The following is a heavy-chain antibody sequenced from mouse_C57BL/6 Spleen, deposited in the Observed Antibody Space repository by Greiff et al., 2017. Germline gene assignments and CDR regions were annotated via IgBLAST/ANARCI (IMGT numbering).Heavy chain of an antibody. J-gene: IGHJ4*01. Sequence: VKLQQPGAELVRPGSSVKLSCKASGYTFTSYWMDWVKQRPGQGLEWIGNIYPSDSETHYNQKFKDKATLTVDKSSSTAYMQLSSLTSEDSAVYYCARGITTVVATDYYAMDYWGQGTSVTVSS. CDR1: GYTFTSYW. CDR2: IYPSDSET. V-gene: IGHV1-61*01. D-gene: IGHD1-1*01. CDR3: ARGITTVVATDYYAMDY.